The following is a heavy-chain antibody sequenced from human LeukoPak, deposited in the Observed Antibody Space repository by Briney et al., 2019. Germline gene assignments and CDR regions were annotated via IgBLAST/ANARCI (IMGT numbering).Heavy chain of an antibody. J-gene: IGHJ4*02. V-gene: IGHV4-39*01. CDR3: ARRAGPYYFDY. CDR2: IYYSGST. Sequence: SETLSLTCTVSGGSISSSSYYWGWIRQPPGKGLEWIGSIYYSGSTYYNPSLKSRVTMSVDTSKNQFSLKLSSVTAADTAVYYCARRAGPYYFDYWGQGTLVTVSS. D-gene: IGHD6-19*01. CDR1: GGSISSSSYY.